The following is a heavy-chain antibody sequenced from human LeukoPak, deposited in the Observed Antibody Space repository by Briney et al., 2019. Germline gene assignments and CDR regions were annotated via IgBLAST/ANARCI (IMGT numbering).Heavy chain of an antibody. D-gene: IGHD1-26*01. Sequence: SQTLSLTCTVSGGSISSGGYYWSWIRQPPGKGLEWIGYIYHSGSTYYNPSLKSRVTISVDRSKNQFSLKLSSVTAADTAVYYCARFFSDYDYYYGIDVWGQGTTVTVSS. J-gene: IGHJ6*02. CDR1: GGSISSGGYY. CDR2: IYHSGST. CDR3: ARFFSDYDYYYGIDV. V-gene: IGHV4-30-2*01.